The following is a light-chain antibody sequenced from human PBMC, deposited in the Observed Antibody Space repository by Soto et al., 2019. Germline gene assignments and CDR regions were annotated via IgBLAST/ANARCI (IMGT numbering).Light chain of an antibody. CDR3: QQYGSSPPYT. CDR1: QSVTSSY. J-gene: IGKJ2*01. V-gene: IGKV3-20*01. Sequence: EIVLTQSPGTLSLSPGERATLSCRASQSVTSSYLAWYQQKPGQAPRLLIYGASSRVAGIPDRFGGSGSGTDFTITISRLEPEDFAVYYCQQYGSSPPYTFGQGTKLEIK. CDR2: GAS.